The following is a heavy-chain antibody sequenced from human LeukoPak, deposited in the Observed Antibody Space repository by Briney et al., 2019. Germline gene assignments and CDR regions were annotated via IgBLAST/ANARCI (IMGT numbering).Heavy chain of an antibody. CDR1: GGSISSNSYY. D-gene: IGHD6-19*01. V-gene: IGHV4-39*07. Sequence: SETLSLTCTVSGGSISSNSYYWAWFRQPPGKGLEWIGSVYYAGTIYYNPSLKSRVTVSVDTSMTQFSLELSSVTAADTAVYYCASGQSSGWYAFDYWGQGTLVTVSS. CDR3: ASGQSSGWYAFDY. CDR2: VYYAGTI. J-gene: IGHJ4*02.